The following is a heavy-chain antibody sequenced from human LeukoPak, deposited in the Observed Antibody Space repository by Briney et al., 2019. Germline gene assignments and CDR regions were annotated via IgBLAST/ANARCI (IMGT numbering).Heavy chain of an antibody. CDR1: GFTFSSCE. CDR2: ISSSSGI. D-gene: IGHD5-18*01. V-gene: IGHV3-48*03. CDR3: ARAGYSMDTEYFQH. J-gene: IGHJ1*01. Sequence: PGGSLRLSCIASGFTFSSCEMSWVRQAPGKGLEWVSYISSSSGIFYADSVKGRFTISRDNAKNSLYLQMNSLRAEDTAVYYCARAGYSMDTEYFQHWGQGTLVTVSS.